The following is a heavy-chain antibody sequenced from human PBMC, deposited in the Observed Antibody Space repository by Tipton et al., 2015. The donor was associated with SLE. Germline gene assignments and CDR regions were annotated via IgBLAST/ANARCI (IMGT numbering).Heavy chain of an antibody. CDR2: IYYSGST. CDR3: ARDLYYDSVFDP. V-gene: IGHV4-39*07. J-gene: IGHJ5*02. D-gene: IGHD3-22*01. Sequence: TLSLTCTVSGGSISSSIYYWGWIRQPPGKGLEWIGSIYYSGSTYYNPSLKSRVTISVDTSNNQFSLKLSSVTAADTAVYYCARDLYYDSVFDPWGQGTLVTVSS. CDR1: GGSISSSIYY.